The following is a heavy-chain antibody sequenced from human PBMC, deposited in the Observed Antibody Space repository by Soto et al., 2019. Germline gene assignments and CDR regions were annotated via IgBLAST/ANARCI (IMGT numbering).Heavy chain of an antibody. Sequence: QMQLQESGPGLVKPSETLSLTCTVSGVSISGYYWTWIRQTAGKGLEWIGRMYIIGTTNYNPSLKRRVTMSVDTSKNHFSLKLRSVTAADTAVYYCASDQINQNVFDFWGQGTMVTVSS. CDR2: MYIIGTT. CDR1: GVSISGYY. V-gene: IGHV4-4*07. CDR3: ASDQINQNVFDF. J-gene: IGHJ3*01.